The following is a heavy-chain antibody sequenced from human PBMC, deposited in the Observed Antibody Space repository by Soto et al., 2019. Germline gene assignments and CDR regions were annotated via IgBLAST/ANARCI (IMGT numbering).Heavy chain of an antibody. D-gene: IGHD1-26*01. CDR2: TRNKANSYTT. Sequence: EVQLVESGGGLVQPGGSLRLSCAASGFIFSDHYMDWVRQAPGKGLEWVGRTRNKANSYTTEYAASVKGRFTISRDDSKNALYLQMNSLKTEDTAVYYCARDLVAGGSYSQAFDIWGQGTMVTVSS. J-gene: IGHJ3*02. V-gene: IGHV3-72*01. CDR3: ARDLVAGGSYSQAFDI. CDR1: GFIFSDHY.